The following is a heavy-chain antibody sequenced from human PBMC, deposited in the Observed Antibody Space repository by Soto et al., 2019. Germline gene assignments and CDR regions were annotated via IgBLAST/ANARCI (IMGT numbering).Heavy chain of an antibody. CDR3: AKSIAVVTALDY. V-gene: IGHV1-3*01. CDR2: INAGNGNT. J-gene: IGHJ4*02. CDR1: GYTFTSYA. D-gene: IGHD2-21*02. Sequence: ASVKVSCKASGYTFTSYAMHWVRQAPGQRLEWMGWINAGNGNTKYSQKFQGRVTITRDTSASTAYMELSSLRSEDTAVYYCAKSIAVVTALDYSGQGTLFTVSS.